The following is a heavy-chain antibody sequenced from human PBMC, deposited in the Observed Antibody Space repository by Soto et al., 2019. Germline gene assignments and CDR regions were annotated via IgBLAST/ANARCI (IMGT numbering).Heavy chain of an antibody. J-gene: IGHJ6*02. CDR3: ARSTRIAARPSYYYYGMDV. Sequence: SETLSLTCAVYGGSFSGYYWSWIRQPPGKGLEWIGEIDHSGSTNYNPSLKSRVTISVDTSKNQFSLKLSSVTAADTAVYYCARSTRIAARPSYYYYGMDVWGQGTTVTVSS. CDR1: GGSFSGYY. V-gene: IGHV4-34*01. D-gene: IGHD6-6*01. CDR2: IDHSGST.